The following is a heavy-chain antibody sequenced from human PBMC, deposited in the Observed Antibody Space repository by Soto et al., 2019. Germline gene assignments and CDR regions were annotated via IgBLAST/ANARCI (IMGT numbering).Heavy chain of an antibody. D-gene: IGHD5-12*01. Sequence: PGGSLRLSCAASGFTFSSYGMHWVRQAPGKGLEWVAVISYDGSNKYYADSVKGRFTISRDNSKNTLYLQMNGLRAEDTAVYYCARDLMGSGYDSGALDYWGQGTLVTVSS. V-gene: IGHV3-30*03. CDR3: ARDLMGSGYDSGALDY. CDR1: GFTFSSYG. J-gene: IGHJ4*02. CDR2: ISYDGSNK.